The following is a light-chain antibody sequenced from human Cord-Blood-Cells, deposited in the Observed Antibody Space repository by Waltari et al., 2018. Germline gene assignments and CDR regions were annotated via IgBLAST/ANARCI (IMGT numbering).Light chain of an antibody. CDR2: KAS. V-gene: IGKV1-5*03. CDR1: QSISSW. Sequence: DIQMTQSPSTLSASVGDRVTITCRASQSISSWLAWYQQEPGKAPKLIIYKASSLESGVPSRFSGSGSGTEFTLTISSLQPDDFATYYCQQYNSYRWTFGQGTKVEIK. CDR3: QQYNSYRWT. J-gene: IGKJ1*01.